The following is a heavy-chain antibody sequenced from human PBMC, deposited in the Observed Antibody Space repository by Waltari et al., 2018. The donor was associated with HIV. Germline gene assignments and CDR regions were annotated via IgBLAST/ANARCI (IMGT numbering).Heavy chain of an antibody. V-gene: IGHV3-9*01. D-gene: IGHD6-25*01. CDR3: VKDRGSTTAAAWH. J-gene: IGHJ4*01. Sequence: EEHLVESGGGLVQPGTSLRLSCAASGFTFDDYAMHWVRQAPGKGLDWVAGIRRIGDHTGYADSVVGRFSIYRDHGKNTLYLQMNSLRREDTALYYCVKDRGSTTAAAWHWGHGILVAVSS. CDR1: GFTFDDYA. CDR2: IRRIGDHT.